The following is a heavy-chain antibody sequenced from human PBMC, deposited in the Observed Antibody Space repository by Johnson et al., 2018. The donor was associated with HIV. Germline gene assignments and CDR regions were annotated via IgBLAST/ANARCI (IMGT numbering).Heavy chain of an antibody. CDR1: GFTFSSYA. D-gene: IGHD3-22*01. CDR2: ISYDGSKK. J-gene: IGHJ3*02. V-gene: IGHV3-30*04. Sequence: QMLLVESGGGVVQTGRSLRLSCAASGFTFSSYAMHWVRQAPGKGLEWVAVISYDGSKKYHGDSVKGRFTISRDNSKDKLYLQMNSLGAEDTAVYFCARASPNYYDSSGYFPLDAFDIWGQGTMVTVSS. CDR3: ARASPNYYDSSGYFPLDAFDI.